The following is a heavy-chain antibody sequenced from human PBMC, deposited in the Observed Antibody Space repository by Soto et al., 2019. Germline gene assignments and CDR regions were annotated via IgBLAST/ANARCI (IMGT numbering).Heavy chain of an antibody. CDR3: ARASSYGEDFDY. Sequence: EVQLVESGGGLVQPGGSLRLSCAASGFTFSSYWMHWVRQVPGKGLVWVSRINSDGSSRSDADSVKGRFTIARDNAKNTLYLQMNSLRAEDTAVYYCARASSYGEDFDYWGQGNLVTVSS. J-gene: IGHJ4*02. CDR1: GFTFSSYW. D-gene: IGHD3-16*01. V-gene: IGHV3-74*01. CDR2: INSDGSSR.